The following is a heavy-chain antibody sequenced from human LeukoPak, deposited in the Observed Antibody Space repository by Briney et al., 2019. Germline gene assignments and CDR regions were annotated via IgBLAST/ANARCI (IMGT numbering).Heavy chain of an antibody. CDR2: INSDGRDT. D-gene: IGHD4-17*01. J-gene: IGHJ4*02. V-gene: IGHV3-74*01. CDR3: ARSSAVTTLSLTY. Sequence: GGSLRLSCAASGLTFRNYWMHWVRQAPGKGLVWVSRINSDGRDTTYADSVKGRFTISRDNAKNTLYLQMNSLRVEDTAVYYCARSSAVTTLSLTYWGLGTLVTVSS. CDR1: GLTFRNYW.